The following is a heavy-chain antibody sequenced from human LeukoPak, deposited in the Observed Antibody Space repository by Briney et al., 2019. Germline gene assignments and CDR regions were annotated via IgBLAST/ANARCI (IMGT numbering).Heavy chain of an antibody. D-gene: IGHD6-6*01. CDR1: GFTFSSYA. CDR2: ISASGGNT. Sequence: GGSLRLSCTSSGFTFSSYAMSWVRQAPGKGLEWVSSISASGGNTYRADSVKGRFTISRDNAKNSLYLQMNSLRVEDTAVFYCARDVRSSGYWGQGTLVTVSS. V-gene: IGHV3-23*01. CDR3: ARDVRSSGY. J-gene: IGHJ4*02.